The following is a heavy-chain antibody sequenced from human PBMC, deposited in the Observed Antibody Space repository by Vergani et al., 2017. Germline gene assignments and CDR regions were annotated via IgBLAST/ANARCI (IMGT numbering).Heavy chain of an antibody. CDR3: ARGRNSSSWYYYYYYYGMDV. Sequence: QVQLQESGPGLVKPSETLSLTCTVSGYSISSGYYWGWIRQPPGKGLEWIGSIYHSGSTYYNPSLKSRVTISVDTSKNQFSLKLSSVTAADTAVYYCARGRNSSSWYYYYYYYGMDVWGQGTTVTVSS. V-gene: IGHV4-38-2*02. CDR2: IYHSGST. J-gene: IGHJ6*02. CDR1: GYSISSGYY. D-gene: IGHD6-13*01.